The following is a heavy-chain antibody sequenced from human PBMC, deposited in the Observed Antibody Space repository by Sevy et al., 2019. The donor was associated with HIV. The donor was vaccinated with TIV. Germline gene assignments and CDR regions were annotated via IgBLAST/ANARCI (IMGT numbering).Heavy chain of an antibody. CDR3: ARVRYTSGFPVFLDY. CDR1: GGSISSYY. J-gene: IGHJ4*02. CDR2: SGST. V-gene: IGHV4-59*01. D-gene: IGHD5-18*01. Sequence: SETLSLTCSVSGGSISSYYWSWIRQPPGKGLEWIEYSGSTNYKSSLKSRVTISVDTSKNQFSLKLSSVTAADTAVYYCARVRYTSGFPVFLDYWGQGTLVTVSS.